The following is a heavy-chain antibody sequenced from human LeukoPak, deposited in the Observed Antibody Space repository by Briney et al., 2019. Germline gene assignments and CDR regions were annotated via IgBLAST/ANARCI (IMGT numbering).Heavy chain of an antibody. V-gene: IGHV4-59*01. CDR3: AREIRSSYDFWSGYHGFDP. J-gene: IGHJ5*02. CDR2: IYYSGST. D-gene: IGHD3-3*01. Sequence: PSETLSLTCAVYGGSFSGYYWSWIRQPPGKGLEWIGYIYYSGSTNYNPSLKSRVTISVDTSKNQFSLKLSSVTAADTAVYYCAREIRSSYDFWSGYHGFDPWGQGTLVTVSS. CDR1: GGSFSGYY.